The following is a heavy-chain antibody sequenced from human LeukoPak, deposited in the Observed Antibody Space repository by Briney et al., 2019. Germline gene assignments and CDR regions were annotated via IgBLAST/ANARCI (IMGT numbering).Heavy chain of an antibody. CDR1: GGSISSYY. Sequence: SETLSLTCAVSGGSISSYYWSWIRQPAGKGLEWVGRIYTSGSNNYNPSLKSRGTISVETSKNQFSLMLSSSTDADNAVEYYWRGMCVVSISWHFDLWGRGTLVTVSS. D-gene: IGHD3-3*02. J-gene: IGHJ2*01. CDR2: IYTSGSN. V-gene: IGHV4-4*07. CDR3: WRGMCVVSISWHFDL.